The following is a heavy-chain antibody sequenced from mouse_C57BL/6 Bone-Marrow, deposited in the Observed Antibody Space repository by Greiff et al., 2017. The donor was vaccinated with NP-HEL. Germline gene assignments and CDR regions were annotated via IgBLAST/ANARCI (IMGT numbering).Heavy chain of an antibody. CDR3: ARSKDNYSNYLDY. Sequence: QVQLQQPGAELVKPGASVKLSCKASGYTFNSYCMHWVKQRPGRGLEWIGRIDPNSGGTKYTEKFQGKATLTVDKTSSTAYLQLSSLTSEDSAIYYCARSKDNYSNYLDYWGQGTTLTVSS. J-gene: IGHJ2*01. V-gene: IGHV1-72*01. CDR1: GYTFNSYC. CDR2: IDPNSGGT. D-gene: IGHD2-5*01.